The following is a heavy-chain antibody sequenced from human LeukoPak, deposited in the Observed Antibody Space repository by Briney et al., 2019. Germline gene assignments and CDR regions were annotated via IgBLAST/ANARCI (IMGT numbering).Heavy chain of an antibody. J-gene: IGHJ5*02. Sequence: GGSLRLSCAASGFIFSNYGMHWVRQAPGKGLEWVSFIRYDGCHKHYADSVKGGFTISRENSKKTLYLQMNSLRPEDTAMYYCAKDLLKEGSYGSGIDWFDPWGQGAQVTVSS. V-gene: IGHV3-30*02. CDR1: GFIFSNYG. CDR2: IRYDGCHK. CDR3: AKDLLKEGSYGSGIDWFDP. D-gene: IGHD3-10*01.